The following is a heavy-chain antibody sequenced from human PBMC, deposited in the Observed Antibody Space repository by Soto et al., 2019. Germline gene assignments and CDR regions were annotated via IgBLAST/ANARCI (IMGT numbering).Heavy chain of an antibody. CDR2: ISGSGST. D-gene: IGHD3-16*02. CDR1: GFTFSSYA. Sequence: GGSLRLSCAASGFTFSSYAMSWVRQAPGKGLEWVSAISGSGSTFYADSVKGRFTISRDNSKNTLYLQMNSLRAEDTAVYYCAKEKDYDYVWGSYRYTSDYWGQGTLVTVSS. V-gene: IGHV3-23*01. J-gene: IGHJ4*02. CDR3: AKEKDYDYVWGSYRYTSDY.